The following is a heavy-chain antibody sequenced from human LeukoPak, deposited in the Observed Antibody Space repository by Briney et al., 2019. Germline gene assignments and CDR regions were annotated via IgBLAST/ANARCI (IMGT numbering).Heavy chain of an antibody. D-gene: IGHD4-17*01. Sequence: ASVKASCKPSGYTFTHYHIHRVRQAPGQGLEWMGIINVSGGGASNAQNFQGRVTITRDMSTSTVYMELSSLTSEDMAIYYCAKYGLSPYLDYWGQGTLVTVSS. CDR3: AKYGLSPYLDY. CDR1: GYTFTHYH. J-gene: IGHJ4*02. CDR2: INVSGGGA. V-gene: IGHV1-46*01.